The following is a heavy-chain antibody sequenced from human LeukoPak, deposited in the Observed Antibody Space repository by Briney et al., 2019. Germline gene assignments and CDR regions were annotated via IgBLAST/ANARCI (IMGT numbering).Heavy chain of an antibody. CDR3: ARDHAYRTDY. Sequence: PGGSLRLSCAASGFSFSNDWMCWVRQAPGKGLEWVANINQDESKKYYVDSVKGRFTISGDNAKNSLYLQMSSLRAEDTAVYYCARDHAYRTDYWGQGTLVTVSS. CDR1: GFSFSNDW. J-gene: IGHJ4*02. V-gene: IGHV3-7*01. CDR2: INQDESKK. D-gene: IGHD2-2*01.